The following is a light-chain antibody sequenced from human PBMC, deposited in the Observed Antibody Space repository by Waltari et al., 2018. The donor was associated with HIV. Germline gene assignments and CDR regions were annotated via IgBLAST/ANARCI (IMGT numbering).Light chain of an antibody. CDR3: MQALQKSLT. CDR1: QSLLDSNGYNY. J-gene: IGKJ4*01. V-gene: IGKV2-28*01. CDR2: HGS. Sequence: DIVMTQSPPSLPVTPGEPASISCRSSQSLLDSNGYNYLHWYLQKPGQVPQLLIYHGSNRASGVPDRFTGSGSGTDFTLKISRVEAGDVGVYYCMQALQKSLTFGGGTKVEIK.